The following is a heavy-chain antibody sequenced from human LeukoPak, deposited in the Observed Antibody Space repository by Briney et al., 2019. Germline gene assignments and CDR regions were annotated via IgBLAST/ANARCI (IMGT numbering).Heavy chain of an antibody. Sequence: PSETLSLTCAVYGGSFSGYYWSWIRQPPGKGLEWIGEINHSGSTNYNPSLKSRVTISVDTSKNQFSLKLSSVTAADTAVYYCARDHRNWKARYYYGMDVWGQGTTVTVSS. CDR2: INHSGST. CDR1: GGSFSGYY. V-gene: IGHV4-34*01. D-gene: IGHD1-20*01. CDR3: ARDHRNWKARYYYGMDV. J-gene: IGHJ6*02.